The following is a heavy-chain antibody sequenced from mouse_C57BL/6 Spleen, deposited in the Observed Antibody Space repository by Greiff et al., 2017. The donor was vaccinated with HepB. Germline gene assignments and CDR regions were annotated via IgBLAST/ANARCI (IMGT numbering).Heavy chain of an antibody. D-gene: IGHD2-1*01. V-gene: IGHV1-50*01. CDR3: ARIEGNYADYFDY. J-gene: IGHJ2*01. Sequence: QVQLQQPGAELVKPGASVKLSCKASGYTFTSYWMQWVKQRPGQGLEWIGEIDPSDSYTNYNQKFKGKATLTVDTSSSTAYMQLSSLTSEDAAVYYCARIEGNYADYFDYWGQGTTLTVSS. CDR2: IDPSDSYT. CDR1: GYTFTSYW.